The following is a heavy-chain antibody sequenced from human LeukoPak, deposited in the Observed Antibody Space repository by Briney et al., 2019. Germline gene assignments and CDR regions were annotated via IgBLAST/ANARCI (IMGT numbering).Heavy chain of an antibody. V-gene: IGHV3-9*01. CDR2: IYWDSSSV. Sequence: GGSLRLSCTVSEFIFDDFAMHWVRQAPGKGLEWVSGIYWDSSSVDYADSVKGRFTISRDNAKNSLYLQMNSLRAEDTAVYYCAINWAGYFDYWGQGTLVTVSS. D-gene: IGHD7-27*01. J-gene: IGHJ4*02. CDR1: EFIFDDFA. CDR3: AINWAGYFDY.